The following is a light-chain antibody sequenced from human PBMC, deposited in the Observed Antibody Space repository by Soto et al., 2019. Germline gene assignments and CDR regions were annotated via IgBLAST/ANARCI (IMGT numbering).Light chain of an antibody. CDR2: GAS. CDR1: QSVSSN. J-gene: IGKJ2*02. Sequence: EIVMTQSPATLFVSPGERATLSCRASQSVSSNLAWYQQTPGQAPRLLIYGASTRATGIPARFSGSGSGTEFTLTISSLQSEDFAVYHCQQYNNWPPWTFGQGTKLGIK. V-gene: IGKV3-15*01. CDR3: QQYNNWPPWT.